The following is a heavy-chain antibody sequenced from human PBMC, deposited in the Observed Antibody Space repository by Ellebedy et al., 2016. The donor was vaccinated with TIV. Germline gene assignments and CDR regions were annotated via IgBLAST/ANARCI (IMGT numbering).Heavy chain of an antibody. CDR3: ARGVYAVAVTYYFDY. J-gene: IGHJ4*02. V-gene: IGHV3-66*01. Sequence: GGSLRLXCAASGFTVSSNYMSWVRQAPGKGLEWVSVIYSGGSTYYADSVKGRFTISRDNSKNTLYLQMNSLRAEDTAVYYCARGVYAVAVTYYFDYWGQGTLVTVSS. CDR2: IYSGGST. CDR1: GFTVSSNY. D-gene: IGHD6-19*01.